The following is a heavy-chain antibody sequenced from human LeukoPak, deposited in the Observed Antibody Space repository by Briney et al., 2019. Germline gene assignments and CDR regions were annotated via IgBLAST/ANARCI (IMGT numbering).Heavy chain of an antibody. J-gene: IGHJ4*02. V-gene: IGHV4-59*08. CDR1: GGSISSYY. CDR2: IYYSGST. Sequence: SETLSLTCTVSGGSISSYYWSWIRQPPGKGLEWIGYIYYSGSTNYNPSLKSRVTISVDTSKNQFSLKLSSVTAADTAVYYCARAGTYYHGSGSESPFDYWGQGTLVTVSS. D-gene: IGHD3-10*01. CDR3: ARAGTYYHGSGSESPFDY.